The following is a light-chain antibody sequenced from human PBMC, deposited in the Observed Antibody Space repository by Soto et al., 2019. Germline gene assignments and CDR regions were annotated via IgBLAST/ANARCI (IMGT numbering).Light chain of an antibody. J-gene: IGKJ1*01. CDR3: SET. CDR2: GAS. Sequence: PGERVTLSCRASQSVSSSYLTWYQQKPGQAPRLLIYGASTRATGIPARFSGSGSGTDFTLTISSLQPEDFAVYYCSETFSQGTKVEIK. V-gene: IGKV3D-7*01. CDR1: QSVSSSY.